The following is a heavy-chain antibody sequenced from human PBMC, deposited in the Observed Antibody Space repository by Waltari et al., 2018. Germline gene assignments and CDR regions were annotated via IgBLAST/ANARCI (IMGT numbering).Heavy chain of an antibody. J-gene: IGHJ4*02. CDR1: GFTFDDYT. CDR3: VKDQYGDYYFDY. CDR2: ISWDVGST. Sequence: EVQLVESGGVVVQPGGSLRLSCAASGFTFDDYTMHWVRQAPGKGLEWVSLISWDVGSTYYADSVKGRFTISRDNSKNSLYLQMNSLRTEDTALYYCVKDQYGDYYFDYWGQGTLVTVSS. D-gene: IGHD4-17*01. V-gene: IGHV3-43*01.